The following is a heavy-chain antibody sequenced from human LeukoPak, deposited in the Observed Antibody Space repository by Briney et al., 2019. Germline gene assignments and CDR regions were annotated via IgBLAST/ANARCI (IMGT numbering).Heavy chain of an antibody. V-gene: IGHV3-23*01. Sequence: PGGSLRLSCAASGFTFSSYAMSCVRQAPGKGLEWVSGVSFSGGTTHHADPVKGRFTISRDNSKNTLYLQMNSLRADDTALYYCAKGGWFGESPSDGFHIWGQGTMVTVSS. CDR3: AKGGWFGESPSDGFHI. D-gene: IGHD3-10*01. J-gene: IGHJ3*02. CDR1: GFTFSSYA. CDR2: VSFSGGTT.